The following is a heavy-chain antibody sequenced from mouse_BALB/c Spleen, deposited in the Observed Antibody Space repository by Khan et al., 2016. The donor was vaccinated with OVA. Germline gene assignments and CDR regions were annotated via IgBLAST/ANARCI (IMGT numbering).Heavy chain of an antibody. V-gene: IGHV1-5*01. J-gene: IGHJ3*01. D-gene: IGHD3-3*01. CDR2: IYPGNTDT. Sequence: EVQLQQSGTVLARPGASVKMSCKASGYTFTSYWMHWVKQRPGQGLEWIGDIYPGNTDTNSNQKFKGKAKLTAVTSTSTAYMELSSLTNEDSAVYYCTRRKGDVAWFVYWGQGTLVTVSA. CDR1: GYTFTSYW. CDR3: TRRKGDVAWFVY.